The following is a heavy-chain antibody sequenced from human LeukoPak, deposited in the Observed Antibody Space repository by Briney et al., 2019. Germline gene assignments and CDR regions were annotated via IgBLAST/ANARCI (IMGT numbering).Heavy chain of an antibody. CDR3: ARDHGTTGLFDY. V-gene: IGHV3-21*01. Sequence: GGSLRLSCAASGFTFSSYGMNWVRQAPGKGLEWVSSISSSSSYIYYADSVKGRFTISRDNAKNSLYLQMNSLRAEDTAVYYCARDHGTTGLFDYWGQGTLVTVSS. CDR1: GFTFSSYG. CDR2: ISSSSSYI. D-gene: IGHD1-1*01. J-gene: IGHJ4*02.